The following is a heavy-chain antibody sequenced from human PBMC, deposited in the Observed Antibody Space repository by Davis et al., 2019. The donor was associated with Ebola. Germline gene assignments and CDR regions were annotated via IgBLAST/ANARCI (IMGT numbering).Heavy chain of an antibody. CDR3: ARPYDSSGYCDY. Sequence: HTGGSLRLSCAASGFTFSSYWMHWVRQAPGKGLVWVSRINSDGSSTSYADSVKGQFTISRDNAKNTLYLQMNSLRAEDTAVYYCARPYDSSGYCDYWGQGTLVTVSS. CDR2: INSDGSST. CDR1: GFTFSSYW. V-gene: IGHV3-74*01. D-gene: IGHD3-22*01. J-gene: IGHJ4*02.